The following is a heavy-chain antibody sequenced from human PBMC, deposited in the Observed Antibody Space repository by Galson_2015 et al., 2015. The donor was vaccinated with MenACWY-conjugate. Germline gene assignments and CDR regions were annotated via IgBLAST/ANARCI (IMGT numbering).Heavy chain of an antibody. CDR1: GFMFSDYY. Sequence: SLRLSCAASGFMFSDYYMSWIRQTPGKGLEWLSYISSSTTYTNYADSVKGRFTISRDNAKNSLYLQMNSLRAEDTAVYYCARDLTYCSGGYCYSSDVWGQGTTVTVSS. V-gene: IGHV3-11*05. D-gene: IGHD2-15*01. CDR2: ISSSTTYT. J-gene: IGHJ6*02. CDR3: ARDLTYCSGGYCYSSDV.